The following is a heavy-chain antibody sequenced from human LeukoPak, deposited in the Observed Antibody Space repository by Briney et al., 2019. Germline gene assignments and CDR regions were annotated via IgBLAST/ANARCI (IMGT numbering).Heavy chain of an antibody. CDR2: INPSNGDP. Sequence: ASVTVSCKGDTLTDDQVHWVRQAPGQGLEWMGWINPSNGDPHYAEKFQGRVTMTRDTSLSMAYMELNSLRSDDTAVYYCATMRGFRPPSYVFLMDVWGQGTTVTVSS. J-gene: IGHJ6*02. V-gene: IGHV1-2*02. D-gene: IGHD3-10*02. CDR3: ATMRGFRPPSYVFLMDV. CDR1: DTLTDDQ.